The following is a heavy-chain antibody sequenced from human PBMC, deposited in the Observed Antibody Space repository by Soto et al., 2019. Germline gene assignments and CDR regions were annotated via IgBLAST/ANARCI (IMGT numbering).Heavy chain of an antibody. CDR3: AKESLDIEATTYFDY. J-gene: IGHJ4*02. Sequence: GGSLRLSCAASGFTFSSYGMHWVRQAPGKGLEWVAVISYDGSNKYYADSVKGRFTISRDNSKNTLYLQMNSLRAEDTAVYYCAKESLDIEATTYFDYWGQGTLVTVSS. CDR1: GFTFSSYG. D-gene: IGHD5-12*01. V-gene: IGHV3-30*18. CDR2: ISYDGSNK.